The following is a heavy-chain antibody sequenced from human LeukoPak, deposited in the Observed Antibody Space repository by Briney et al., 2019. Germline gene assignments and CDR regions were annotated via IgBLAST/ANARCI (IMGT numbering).Heavy chain of an antibody. J-gene: IGHJ4*02. V-gene: IGHV1-2*06. CDR1: GYTFTSYG. CDR3: ARAPPYYYDSSPSFDY. CDR2: INPNSGGT. D-gene: IGHD3-22*01. Sequence: ASVTVSCKASGYTFTSYGISWVRQAPGQGLEWMGRINPNSGGTNYAQKFQGRVTMTRDTSISTAYMELSRLRSDDTAVYYCARAPPYYYDSSPSFDYWGQGTLVTVSS.